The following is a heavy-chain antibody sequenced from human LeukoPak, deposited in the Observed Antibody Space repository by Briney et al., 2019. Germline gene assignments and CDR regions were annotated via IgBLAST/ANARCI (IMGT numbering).Heavy chain of an antibody. D-gene: IGHD3-10*01. Sequence: GASVKVSCKASGYTFTGYYMHWVRQAPGQGLEWMGRINPNSGGTNYAQKFRGRVTMTRDTSISTAYMELSRLRSDDTAVYYCAREGWWVRGVIIPFDYWGQGTLVTVSS. V-gene: IGHV1-2*06. CDR1: GYTFTGYY. CDR3: AREGWWVRGVIIPFDY. J-gene: IGHJ4*02. CDR2: INPNSGGT.